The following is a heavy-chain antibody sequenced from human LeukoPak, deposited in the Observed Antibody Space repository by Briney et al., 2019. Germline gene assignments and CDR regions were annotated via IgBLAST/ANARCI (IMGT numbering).Heavy chain of an antibody. J-gene: IGHJ4*02. V-gene: IGHV3-23*01. CDR2: VSGSGGTT. Sequence: HSGGSLRLSCAASGFTFSNAWMSWVRQAPGKGLEWVSVVSGSGGTTYYADSVKGRFTISRDNSKNTLYLQMNSLRAEDTALYYCAKDRKYFDSWGQGTLVTVSS. CDR3: AKDRKYFDS. D-gene: IGHD1-14*01. CDR1: GFTFSNAW.